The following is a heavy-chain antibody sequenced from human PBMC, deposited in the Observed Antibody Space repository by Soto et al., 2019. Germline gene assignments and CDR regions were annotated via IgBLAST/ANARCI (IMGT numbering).Heavy chain of an antibody. D-gene: IGHD4-17*01. CDR1: GVTVKSSA. CDR3: AKDSTVVTPQAFDI. V-gene: IGHV3-23*01. J-gene: IGHJ3*02. CDR2: ISGSGGST. Sequence: PGGCLGLGCAACGVTVKSSAMAGVLQAPGKGLEWVSAISGSGGSTYYADSVKGRFTISRDNSKNTLYLQMNSLRAEDTVAYFWAKDSTVVTPQAFDIWGQGTMVTVS.